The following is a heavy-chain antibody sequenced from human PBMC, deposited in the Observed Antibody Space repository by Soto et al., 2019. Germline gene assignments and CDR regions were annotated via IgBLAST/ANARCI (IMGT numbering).Heavy chain of an antibody. CDR2: IYHSGST. CDR1: GGSISSSNW. V-gene: IGHV4-4*02. Sequence: QVQLQESGPGLVKPSGTLSLTCAVSGGSISSSNWWSWVRQPPGKGLEWIGEIYHSGSTNYNPSLKTRVTISVDKSKNQFSLKLSPVTAADTAVYYCARGDVVRHANKYFQHWGQGTLVTVSS. J-gene: IGHJ1*01. CDR3: ARGDVVRHANKYFQH. D-gene: IGHD2-15*01.